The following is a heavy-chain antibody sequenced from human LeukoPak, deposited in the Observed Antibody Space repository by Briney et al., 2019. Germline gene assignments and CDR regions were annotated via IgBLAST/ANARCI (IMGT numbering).Heavy chain of an antibody. D-gene: IGHD3-9*01. CDR1: GYSFTSYW. V-gene: IGHV5-51*01. CDR3: ARQYDTNWFDP. Sequence: GESLKISCKGSGYSFTSYWIGWVRQMPGKGLEWMGIIYPGGSDTRYSPSFQGQVTISADTSISTAYLQWSSLKASDTAMYYCARQYDTNWFDPWGQGTLVTVSS. J-gene: IGHJ5*02. CDR2: IYPGGSDT.